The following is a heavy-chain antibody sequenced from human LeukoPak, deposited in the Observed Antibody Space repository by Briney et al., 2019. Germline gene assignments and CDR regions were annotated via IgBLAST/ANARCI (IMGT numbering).Heavy chain of an antibody. CDR2: ISSSGSTI. V-gene: IGHV3-11*01. CDR1: GFTFSDYY. D-gene: IGHD3-3*01. Sequence: GGSLRLSCAASGFTFSDYYMSWIRQAPGKGLEWVSYISSSGSTIYYADSVKGRFTISRDNAKNSLYLQMNSLRAEDTAVYYCVRTYYDFWSGNWFDPWGQGTLVTVSS. J-gene: IGHJ5*02. CDR3: VRTYYDFWSGNWFDP.